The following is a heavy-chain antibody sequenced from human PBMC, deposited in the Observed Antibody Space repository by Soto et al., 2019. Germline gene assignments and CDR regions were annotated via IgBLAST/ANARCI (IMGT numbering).Heavy chain of an antibody. CDR3: AREGDGYMDY. V-gene: IGHV4-59*01. D-gene: IGHD1-26*01. J-gene: IGHJ4*02. CDR1: GGSISSYY. Sequence: SETLSLTCSVSGGSISSYYWSWIRQPPGKGLEWIGYIYYSGSTNYNPSLKSRVTISVDTSKNQLSLKLSSVTAADTAVYYCAREGDGYMDYWGQGTLVTVSS. CDR2: IYYSGST.